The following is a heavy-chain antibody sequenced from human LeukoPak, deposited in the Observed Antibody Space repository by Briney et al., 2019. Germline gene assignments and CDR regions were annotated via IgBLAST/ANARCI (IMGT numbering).Heavy chain of an antibody. V-gene: IGHV1-18*01. J-gene: IGHJ4*02. CDR2: ISAYNGNT. D-gene: IGHD3-10*01. Sequence: ASVKVSCKASGYTFTSYGISWVRQAPGQGLEWMGWISAYNGNTNYAQKLQGRVTMTTDTSTSTAYMELRSLRSDDTAVYYCARDRLLWFGELSYYFDYWGQGTLVTVSS. CDR3: ARDRLLWFGELSYYFDY. CDR1: GYTFTSYG.